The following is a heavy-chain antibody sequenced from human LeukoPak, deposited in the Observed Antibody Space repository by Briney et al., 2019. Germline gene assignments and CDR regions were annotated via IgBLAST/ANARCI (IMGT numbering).Heavy chain of an antibody. Sequence: GGSLRLSCAASGFPFNNYWMHWVRQSPGKGLEWVSYISSSSSYTNYADSVKGRFTISRDNAKNSLYLQMNSLRAEDTAVYYCARQSSWWFDPWGQGTLVTVSS. CDR2: ISSSSSYT. CDR1: GFPFNNYW. V-gene: IGHV3-11*06. D-gene: IGHD2-2*01. CDR3: ARQSSWWFDP. J-gene: IGHJ5*02.